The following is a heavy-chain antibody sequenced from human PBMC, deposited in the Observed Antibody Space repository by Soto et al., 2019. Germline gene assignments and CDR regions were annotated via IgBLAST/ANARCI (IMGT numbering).Heavy chain of an antibody. CDR3: VKVATHPNREYAN. Sequence: GGSLRLSCAASGFTFSHHYMDWVRQAPGEGLEWVGRSRDKANSYTTGYAASVKGRFTISRDDSRNSLYLQMDSLKTEDTAVYYFVKVATHPNREYANRAQRTSVTGSS. CDR2: SRDKANSYTT. V-gene: IGHV3-72*01. J-gene: IGHJ4*02. CDR1: GFTFSHHY.